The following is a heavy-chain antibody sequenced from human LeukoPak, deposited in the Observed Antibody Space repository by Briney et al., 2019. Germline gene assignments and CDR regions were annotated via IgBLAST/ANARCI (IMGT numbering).Heavy chain of an antibody. Sequence: SETLSLTCTVSGGSISSYYWSWIRQPPGKGLEWIGYIYDSGSTNYNPSLKSRVTISVDTSKNQFSLKLSSVTAADTAVYYCARQSIAARSFDYWGQGTLVTVSS. J-gene: IGHJ4*02. CDR1: GGSISSYY. CDR2: IYDSGST. V-gene: IGHV4-59*08. D-gene: IGHD6-6*01. CDR3: ARQSIAARSFDY.